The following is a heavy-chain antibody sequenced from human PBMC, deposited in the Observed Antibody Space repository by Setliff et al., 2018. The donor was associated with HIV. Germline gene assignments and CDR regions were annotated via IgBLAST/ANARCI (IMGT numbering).Heavy chain of an antibody. CDR2: ISDDGSAK. V-gene: IGHV3-30*19. CDR3: VRDDSNGPNSLDP. J-gene: IGHJ5*02. Sequence: PGGSLRLSCAASGFSLTTYGMHWVRQAPGKGPECVAVISDDGSAKYYGDSVKGRFTISRDNSKDTLYLDLNSLRSEDTAVYYCVRDDSNGPNSLDPWGQGTLVTVSS. D-gene: IGHD2-8*01. CDR1: GFSLTTYG.